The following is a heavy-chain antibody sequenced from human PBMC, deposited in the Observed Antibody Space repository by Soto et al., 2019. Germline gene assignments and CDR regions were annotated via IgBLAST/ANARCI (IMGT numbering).Heavy chain of an antibody. CDR1: GGSISSSNW. Sequence: PSETLSLTCAVSGGSISSSNWWSWVRQPPGKGLEWIGEIYHSGSTNYNPSLKSRVTISVDKSKNQFSLKLSSVTAADTAVYYCAIDRTGSGYYYVNAFDIWGQGTMVTVSS. J-gene: IGHJ3*02. D-gene: IGHD3-22*01. CDR2: IYHSGST. CDR3: AIDRTGSGYYYVNAFDI. V-gene: IGHV4-4*02.